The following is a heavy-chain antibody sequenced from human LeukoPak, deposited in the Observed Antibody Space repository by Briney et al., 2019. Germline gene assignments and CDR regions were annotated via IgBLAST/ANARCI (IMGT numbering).Heavy chain of an antibody. CDR2: IIPIFGTA. D-gene: IGHD3-22*01. Sequence: ASVKVSCKASGGTFSSYAISWVRQAPGQGLEWMGGIIPIFGTANYAQKFQGRVTITADESTSTAYMELSSLRSEDTAVYYCARLPVGGYPSVGEFDYWGQGTLVTVSS. J-gene: IGHJ4*02. CDR1: GGTFSSYA. CDR3: ARLPVGGYPSVGEFDY. V-gene: IGHV1-69*13.